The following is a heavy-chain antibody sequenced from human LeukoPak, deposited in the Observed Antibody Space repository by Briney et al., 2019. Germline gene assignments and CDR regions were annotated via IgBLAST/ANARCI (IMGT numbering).Heavy chain of an antibody. D-gene: IGHD3-22*01. CDR3: ARASRGSYYYDSSFEP. J-gene: IGHJ5*02. CDR1: GFTFDDYG. Sequence: GGSLRLSCAASGFTFDDYGMSWVRQAPGKGLEWVSGINWNGGSTGYADSVKGRFTISRDNAKNSLYLQMNSLRAEDTALYHCARASRGSYYYDSSFEPWGQGTLVTVSS. V-gene: IGHV3-20*01. CDR2: INWNGGST.